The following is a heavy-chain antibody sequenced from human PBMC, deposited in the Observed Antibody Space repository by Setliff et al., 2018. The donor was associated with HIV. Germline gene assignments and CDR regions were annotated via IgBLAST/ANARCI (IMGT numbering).Heavy chain of an antibody. Sequence: GGSLRLSCSASGFTFSTYWMSWVRQPPGKGLEWVANIKQDGNEEDYLDSVKGRFTISRDNAKNSLYLHMNSLRAEDSAVYYCVKSQWLRFDVFDVWGQGTMVT. V-gene: IGHV3-7*05. CDR2: IKQDGNEE. D-gene: IGHD5-12*01. CDR3: VKSQWLRFDVFDV. J-gene: IGHJ3*01. CDR1: GFTFSTYW.